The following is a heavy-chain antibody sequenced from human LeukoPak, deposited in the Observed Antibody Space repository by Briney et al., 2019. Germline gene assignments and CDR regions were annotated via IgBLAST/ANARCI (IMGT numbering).Heavy chain of an antibody. CDR2: ISGTGTYT. CDR3: AKTGIAAAGLFDY. D-gene: IGHD6-13*01. V-gene: IGHV3-23*01. Sequence: GGSLRLSCAASGFAFSSYTIIWVRQAPGKGLEWVSGISGTGTYTYYADSVKGRFTISRDNSKNTLSLQMNSLRAEDTAVYYCAKTGIAAAGLFDYWGQGTLVTVSS. J-gene: IGHJ4*02. CDR1: GFAFSSYT.